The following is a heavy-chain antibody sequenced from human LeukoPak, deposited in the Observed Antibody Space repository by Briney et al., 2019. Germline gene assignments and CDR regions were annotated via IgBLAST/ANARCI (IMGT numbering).Heavy chain of an antibody. Sequence: GASVNVSCKASGYTFTTYAMHWVRQAPGQRLEWMGWINAGNGNTKSSQKFQGRVTITRDTSATTAYMELSSLKSEDTAVYYCARGTIAIYDILTGPDYWGQGTPVTVSS. CDR2: INAGNGNT. J-gene: IGHJ4*02. V-gene: IGHV1-3*01. D-gene: IGHD3-9*01. CDR1: GYTFTTYA. CDR3: ARGTIAIYDILTGPDY.